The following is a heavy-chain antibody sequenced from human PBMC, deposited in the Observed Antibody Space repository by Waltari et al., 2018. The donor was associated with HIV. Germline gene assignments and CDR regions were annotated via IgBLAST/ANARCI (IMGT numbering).Heavy chain of an antibody. D-gene: IGHD3-22*01. J-gene: IGHJ4*02. V-gene: IGHV4-39*01. CDR2: NYYSGST. Sequence: QLQLQESGPGLVKPSETLSLTCTVSGGSLSSSSYYWGWIRQPPGKGLEWIGSNYYSGSTYYNPSLNGRVTISVVTSKIQFSLKLSSVTAADTAVYYWARRRLDSSGYYYDFDYWGQGTLVTVSS. CDR3: ARRRLDSSGYYYDFDY. CDR1: GGSLSSSSYY.